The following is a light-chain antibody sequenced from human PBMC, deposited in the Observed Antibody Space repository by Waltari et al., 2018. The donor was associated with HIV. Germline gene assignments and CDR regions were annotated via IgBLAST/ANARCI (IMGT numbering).Light chain of an antibody. V-gene: IGLV2-8*01. Sequence: QSALTQPPSASGSPGRSVTISCTGTSSDVGGYNFVSWYQHHPGKAPKLMIYEVNKRPSGVPDRFSGSKSGDTASLTVSGLQAEDEADYYCSSYADNNNYVFGTGTKVTVL. CDR1: SSDVGGYNF. J-gene: IGLJ1*01. CDR3: SSYADNNNYV. CDR2: EVN.